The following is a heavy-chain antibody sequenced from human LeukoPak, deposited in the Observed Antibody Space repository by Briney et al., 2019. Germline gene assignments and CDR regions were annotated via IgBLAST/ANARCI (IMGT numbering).Heavy chain of an antibody. D-gene: IGHD3-10*01. CDR1: GGSISSYY. J-gene: IGHJ3*02. CDR3: ARVSTMVRGVIITDAFDI. Sequence: PSEILSLTCTVSGGSISSYYWSWIRQPPGKGLEWIGYIYYSGSTNYNPSLKSRVTISVDTSKNQFSLKLSSVTAADTAVYYCARVSTMVRGVIITDAFDIWGQGTMVAVSS. CDR2: IYYSGST. V-gene: IGHV4-59*01.